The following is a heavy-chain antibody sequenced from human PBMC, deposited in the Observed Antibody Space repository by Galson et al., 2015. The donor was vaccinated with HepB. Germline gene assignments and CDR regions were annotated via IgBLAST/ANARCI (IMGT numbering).Heavy chain of an antibody. V-gene: IGHV3-9*01. CDR1: GFRFDDYA. Sequence: SLRLSCAASGFRFDDYAMHWVRQAPRKGLEWVSGISWSGGKTGYADSERGRFTISRDNAKNALYLQMNSLRVDDAAFYYCVKDGWTHYDAAGPDWGQGALVTVSS. CDR2: ISWSGGKT. CDR3: VKDGWTHYDAAGPD. J-gene: IGHJ4*02. D-gene: IGHD3-22*01.